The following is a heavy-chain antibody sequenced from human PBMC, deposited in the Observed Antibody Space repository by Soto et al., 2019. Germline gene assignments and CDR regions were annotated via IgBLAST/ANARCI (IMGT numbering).Heavy chain of an antibody. Sequence: GGSLRLSCAASGFTFSSYDMHWVRQATGKGLEWVSAIGTAGDTYYPGSVKGRFTISRENAKNSLYLQMNSLRAGDTAVYYCTRGAAAAGISQFLVWGQGTLVTVSS. CDR2: IGTAGDT. D-gene: IGHD6-13*01. J-gene: IGHJ4*02. CDR1: GFTFSSYD. V-gene: IGHV3-13*01. CDR3: TRGAAAAGISQFLV.